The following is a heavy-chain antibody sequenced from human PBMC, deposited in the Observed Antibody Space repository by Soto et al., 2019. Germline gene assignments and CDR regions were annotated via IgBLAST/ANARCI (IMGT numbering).Heavy chain of an antibody. V-gene: IGHV3-23*01. CDR1: GFPFNNYA. CDR2: ISGSGDST. J-gene: IGHJ4*02. D-gene: IGHD1-1*01. Sequence: GALRLSCAASGFPFNNYAMSWVRQAPGKGLEWVSAISGSGDSTYYADSVKGRFTISRDNSKNTLYLQMNSLRAEDTAVYYCAKRATGTYFDYWGQGTLVTVSS. CDR3: AKRATGTYFDY.